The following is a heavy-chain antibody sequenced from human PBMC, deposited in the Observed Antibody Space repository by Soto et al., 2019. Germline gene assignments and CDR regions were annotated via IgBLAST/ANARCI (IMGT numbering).Heavy chain of an antibody. Sequence: QVQLQESGPGLVKPSETLSLTCTVSGGSVSSGSYYWSWIRQPPGKGLEWIGYIYYSGSTNYNPSLKSRVTISXDXXXXXXXXXXXXVPAXXXXXXXXARGIEXXYQGRYYYGMDVWGQGTTVTVSS. CDR2: IYYSGST. J-gene: IGHJ6*02. CDR1: GGSVSSGSYY. CDR3: ARGIEXXYQGRYYYGMDV. V-gene: IGHV4-61*01. D-gene: IGHD2-2*01.